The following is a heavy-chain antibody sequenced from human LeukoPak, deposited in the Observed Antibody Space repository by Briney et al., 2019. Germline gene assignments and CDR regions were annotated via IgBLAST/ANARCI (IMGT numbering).Heavy chain of an antibody. J-gene: IGHJ6*04. CDR1: GFTFSSYA. V-gene: IGHV3-30*04. D-gene: IGHD2/OR15-2a*01. Sequence: GGSLRLSCAASGFTFSSYAMYWVRQAPGKGLEWVAVISYDGSDKFYADSVKGRFTISRDSSKNTLYLQMNSLRVEDTAVYYCAKGVGSTWLSTLSQVTMDVWGKGTTVTVSS. CDR2: ISYDGSDK. CDR3: AKGVGSTWLSTLSQVTMDV.